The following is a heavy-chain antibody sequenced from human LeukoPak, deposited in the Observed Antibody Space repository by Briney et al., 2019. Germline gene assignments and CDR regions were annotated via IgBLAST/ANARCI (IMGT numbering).Heavy chain of an antibody. Sequence: SETLSLTCAVSGGSISSNNWWGWVRQPPGKGLEWIGEINHSGSTNYNPSLKSRVTISVDTSKNQFSLKLISVTAADTAVYYCARGPPYIVVVTAIGFFDYWGQGTLVTVSS. D-gene: IGHD2-21*02. J-gene: IGHJ4*02. V-gene: IGHV4-4*02. CDR3: ARGPPYIVVVTAIGFFDY. CDR1: GGSISSNNW. CDR2: INHSGST.